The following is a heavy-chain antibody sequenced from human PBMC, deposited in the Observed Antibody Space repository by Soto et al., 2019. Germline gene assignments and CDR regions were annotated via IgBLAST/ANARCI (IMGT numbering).Heavy chain of an antibody. CDR2: ISYTGNT. CDR1: GDSITTTFYY. Sequence: SETLSLTCSVSGDSITTTFYYWGWIRQSPGKGLEWIGSISYTGNTYYNPSLKTRVTMSVDTSKNQFFLKLNSVTASDAAVYYCARHPLKNVVGLIDAILPWFDHWGQGTLVTVSS. CDR3: ARHPLKNVVGLIDAILPWFDH. V-gene: IGHV4-39*01. D-gene: IGHD2-15*01. J-gene: IGHJ5*02.